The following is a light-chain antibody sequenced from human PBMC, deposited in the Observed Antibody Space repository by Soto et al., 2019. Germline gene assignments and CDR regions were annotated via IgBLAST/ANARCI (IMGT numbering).Light chain of an antibody. CDR3: SSYTTSSTVV. V-gene: IGLV2-14*01. CDR1: SSDVGAYGY. J-gene: IGLJ2*01. Sequence: QSALTQPASASGSPGQSITISCTGTSSDVGAYGYVSWYQQHPGKAPKLMIYEVSYRPSGVSDRFSGSKSGNAASLTISGLQAEDEDDYSCSSYTTSSTVVFGGGTKLTVL. CDR2: EVS.